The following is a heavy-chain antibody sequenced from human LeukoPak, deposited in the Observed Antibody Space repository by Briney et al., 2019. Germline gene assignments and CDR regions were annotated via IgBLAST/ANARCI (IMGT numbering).Heavy chain of an antibody. Sequence: PSETLSPTCTVSGGSMSSGSYYWSWIRQPAGKGLEWIGRIYTSGSTNYNPSLKSRATISIDTSKNQFSLKLSSVTAADTAVYYCARGPHCSGGSCHSVSDYWGQGTLVTVSS. J-gene: IGHJ4*02. CDR2: IYTSGST. V-gene: IGHV4-61*02. D-gene: IGHD2-15*01. CDR1: GGSMSSGSYY. CDR3: ARGPHCSGGSCHSVSDY.